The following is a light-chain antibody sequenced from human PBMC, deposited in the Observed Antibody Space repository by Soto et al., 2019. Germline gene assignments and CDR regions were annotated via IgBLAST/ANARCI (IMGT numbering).Light chain of an antibody. V-gene: IGLV2-14*01. CDR3: SSYTSSSSLVI. CDR1: SSDVGDYNS. Sequence: QSALTQPASASGSPRQSITISCTGTSSDVGDYNSVSWYQQHPGKAPKLMIFEVNNRPSGVSNRFSGSKSGNTASLTISGLQAEDEADYFCSSYTSSSSLVIFGGGTQLTVL. CDR2: EVN. J-gene: IGLJ2*01.